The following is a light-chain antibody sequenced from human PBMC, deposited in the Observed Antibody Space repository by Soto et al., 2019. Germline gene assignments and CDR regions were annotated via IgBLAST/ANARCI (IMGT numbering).Light chain of an antibody. V-gene: IGLV2-14*01. CDR3: TSYTSISTYV. CDR2: DVS. CDR1: SSDVGAYNY. J-gene: IGLJ1*01. Sequence: QSALTQPASVSGSPGQSITISCTGTSSDVGAYNYVSWYQHHLGKAPRLVIYDVSNRPSGISDRFSGSKSGNTASLTISGLLAEDEADYYCTSYTSISTYVFGTGTKVTVL.